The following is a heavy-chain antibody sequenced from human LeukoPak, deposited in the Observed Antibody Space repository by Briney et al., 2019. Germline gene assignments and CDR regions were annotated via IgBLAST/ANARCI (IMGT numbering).Heavy chain of an antibody. Sequence: PGGSLRLSSAASGVTFGSHSMHWVRHAPGKGLVWVSGISRDGTSTNYADAVKGRFTISRDNAKNTLYLQMNSLRVEDTAVYSCARGWYGPDSCGQGTLVTVSS. D-gene: IGHD2-15*01. CDR2: ISRDGTST. CDR3: ARGWYGPDS. J-gene: IGHJ5*01. CDR1: GVTFGSHS. V-gene: IGHV3-74*01.